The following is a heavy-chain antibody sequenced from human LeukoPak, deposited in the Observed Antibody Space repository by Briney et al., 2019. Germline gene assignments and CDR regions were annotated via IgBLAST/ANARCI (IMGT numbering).Heavy chain of an antibody. Sequence: GGSLRLSCAASGFTFSSYWMHWVRQAPGKGLVWVSRINSDGSSTSYADSVKGRFTISRDNSRNTLYLQMNSLRVEDTAVYYCARDGYSSGYFDFWGQGTLVTVSS. CDR2: INSDGSST. D-gene: IGHD3-22*01. CDR1: GFTFSSYW. V-gene: IGHV3-74*01. J-gene: IGHJ4*02. CDR3: ARDGYSSGYFDF.